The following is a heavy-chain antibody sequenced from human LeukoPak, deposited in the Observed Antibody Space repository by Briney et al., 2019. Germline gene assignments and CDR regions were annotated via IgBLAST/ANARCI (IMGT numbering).Heavy chain of an antibody. J-gene: IGHJ5*02. CDR2: IYYSGST. V-gene: IGHV4-59*01. D-gene: IGHD6-19*01. CDR3: ASLKGAVAEFTRIQDNWFDP. CDR1: GDSISSYY. Sequence: SETLSLTCTVSGDSISSYYWSWIRQPPGKGLEWIGYIYYSGSTNYNPSLKSRVTISVDTSKNQFSLKLSSVTAADTAVYYCASLKGAVAEFTRIQDNWFDPWGQGTLVTVSS.